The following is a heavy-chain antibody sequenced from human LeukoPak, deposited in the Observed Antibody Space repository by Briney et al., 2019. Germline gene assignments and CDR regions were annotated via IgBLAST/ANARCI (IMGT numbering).Heavy chain of an antibody. CDR1: GGSFSGYY. Sequence: SETLSLTCAVYGGSFSGYYWSWIRQPPGKGLEWIGEINHSGSTNYNPSLKSRVTISVDTSKNQFSLKLSSVTAADTAVYYCARGWIPALDIWGQGTMVTVSS. CDR2: INHSGST. V-gene: IGHV4-34*01. J-gene: IGHJ3*02. D-gene: IGHD5-18*01. CDR3: ARGWIPALDI.